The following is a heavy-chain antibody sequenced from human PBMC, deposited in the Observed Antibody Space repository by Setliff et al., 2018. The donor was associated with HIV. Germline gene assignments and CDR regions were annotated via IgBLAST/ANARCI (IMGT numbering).Heavy chain of an antibody. CDR3: ARGGGWEVFFYYYMDV. J-gene: IGHJ6*03. Sequence: SVKVSCKASGGTFSSYAISWVRQAPGYGLEWIGGIIPILGIANYAQKFQGRVTITADKSTSTAYMSLSSLRSDDTAVYYCARGGGWEVFFYYYMDVWGKGTTVTVSS. V-gene: IGHV1-69*10. CDR1: GGTFSSYA. D-gene: IGHD3-16*01. CDR2: IIPILGIA.